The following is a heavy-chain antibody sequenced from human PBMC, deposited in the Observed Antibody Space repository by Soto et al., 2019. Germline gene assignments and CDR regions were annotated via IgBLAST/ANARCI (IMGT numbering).Heavy chain of an antibody. CDR1: GFTFSSYA. CDR3: AKRGQQLILGYYYYYMDV. D-gene: IGHD6-13*01. J-gene: IGHJ6*03. Sequence: GGSLRLSCAASGFTFSSYAMSWVRQAPGKGLEWVSAISGSGGSTYYADSVKGRFTISRDNSKNTLYLQMNSLRAEDTAVYYCAKRGQQLILGYYYYYMDVWGKGTTVTVSS. CDR2: ISGSGGST. V-gene: IGHV3-23*01.